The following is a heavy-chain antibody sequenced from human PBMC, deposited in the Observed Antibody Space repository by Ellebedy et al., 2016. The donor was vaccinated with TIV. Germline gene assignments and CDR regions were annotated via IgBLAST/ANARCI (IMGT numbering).Heavy chain of an antibody. Sequence: MPGGSLRLSCTVSGASISSYYWSWIRQPPGKGLEWIGYIYHSGSTTYNTSLQIRVTMSVDTSKNQFSLKLTSVTAADTAVYYCARSYYYDRRVYYYYFEYWGQGTLVTVSS. CDR1: GASISSYY. V-gene: IGHV4-59*01. J-gene: IGHJ4*02. D-gene: IGHD3-22*01. CDR2: IYHSGST. CDR3: ARSYYYDRRVYYYYFEY.